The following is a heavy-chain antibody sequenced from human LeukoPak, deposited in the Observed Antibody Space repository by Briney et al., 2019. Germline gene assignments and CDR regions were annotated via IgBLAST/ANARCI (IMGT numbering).Heavy chain of an antibody. CDR3: TRDPELEYCTNGVCYYFDY. J-gene: IGHJ4*02. CDR2: IRSKAYGGTT. Sequence: GGSLRLSCTASGFTFGDYAMSWFRQAPGKGLEWVGFIRSKAYGGTTEYAASVKGRFTISRDDSKSIAYLQMNGLKTEDTAVYYCTRDPELEYCTNGVCYYFDYWGQGTLVTVSS. D-gene: IGHD2-8*01. V-gene: IGHV3-49*03. CDR1: GFTFGDYA.